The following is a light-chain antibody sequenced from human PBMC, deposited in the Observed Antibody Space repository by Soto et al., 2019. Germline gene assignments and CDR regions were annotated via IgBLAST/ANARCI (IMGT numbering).Light chain of an antibody. V-gene: IGLV7-43*01. CDR2: STS. Sequence: QAVVTQEPSLTVSPGGTVTLTCASSTGAVTSGHYPNWVQQKPGQVPKSLIYSTSDKPSWTPARFSGSLLGGKAALTLSSVHAEDEAEYYRLLYCGGALGVFGGGTKLTVL. CDR3: LLYCGGALGV. CDR1: TGAVTSGHY. J-gene: IGLJ2*01.